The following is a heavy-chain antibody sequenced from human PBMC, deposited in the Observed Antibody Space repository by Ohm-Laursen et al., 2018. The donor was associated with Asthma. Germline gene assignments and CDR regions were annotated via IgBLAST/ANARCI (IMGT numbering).Heavy chain of an antibody. CDR1: GFTFSNYN. J-gene: IGHJ6*02. D-gene: IGHD1-7*01. Sequence: SLRLSCAASGFTFSNYNMIWVRQAPGKGLDWVSSITTGSSTIYYADSVRGRFTVSTDKVTNSLYLQINSLRPEDTAVYYCARDGGTGTKRSYYYGMDVWGQGTTVTVSS. V-gene: IGHV3-48*01. CDR3: ARDGGTGTKRSYYYGMDV. CDR2: ITTGSSTI.